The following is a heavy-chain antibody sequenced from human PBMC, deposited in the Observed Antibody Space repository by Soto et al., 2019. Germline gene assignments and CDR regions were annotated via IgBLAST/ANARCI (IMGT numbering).Heavy chain of an antibody. V-gene: IGHV4-34*01. D-gene: IGHD6-13*01. CDR2: INHSGST. J-gene: IGHJ5*02. Sequence: SETLSLTCAVYGGSFSGYYWSWIRQPPGKGLEWIGEINHSGSTNYNPSLKSRVTISVDTSKNQFSLKLSSVTAADTAVYYCAIGSIAAAERNRFDPRAQRTLVTVSS. CDR1: GGSFSGYY. CDR3: AIGSIAAAERNRFDP.